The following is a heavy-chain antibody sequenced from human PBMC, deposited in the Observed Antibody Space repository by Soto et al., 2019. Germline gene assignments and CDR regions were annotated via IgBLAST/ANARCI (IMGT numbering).Heavy chain of an antibody. D-gene: IGHD3-10*01. CDR3: VKDVVAPFGEFFDF. J-gene: IGHJ4*02. CDR1: GXTFDDFS. V-gene: IGHV3-9*01. Sequence: SLRLSCHASGXTFDDFSMHWVRQAPGMGLELVSCITWNGENIEYEDSVKGLFSMSRDNAKNSIYLQMNSMRVEDTAFYYCVKDVVAPFGEFFDFWGQGTLGTVSS. CDR2: ITWNGENI.